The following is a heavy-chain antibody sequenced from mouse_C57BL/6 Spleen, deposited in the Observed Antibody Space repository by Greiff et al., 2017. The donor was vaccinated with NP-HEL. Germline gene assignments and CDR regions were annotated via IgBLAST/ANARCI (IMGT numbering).Heavy chain of an antibody. D-gene: IGHD3-2*02. CDR1: GYAFSSYW. V-gene: IGHV1-80*01. CDR2: IYPGDGDT. CDR3: ARSGDSSGYGGFAY. J-gene: IGHJ3*01. Sequence: VQLQQSGAELVKPGASVKISCKASGYAFSSYWMNWVKQRPGKGLEWIGQIYPGDGDTNYNGKFKGKATLTADKSSSTAYMQLSSLTSEDSAVYFCARSGDSSGYGGFAYWGQGTLVTVSA.